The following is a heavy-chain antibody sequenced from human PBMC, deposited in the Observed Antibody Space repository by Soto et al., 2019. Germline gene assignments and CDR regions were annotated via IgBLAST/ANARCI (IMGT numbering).Heavy chain of an antibody. CDR1: GGTLSSYA. J-gene: IGHJ4*02. CDR3: ARGDPPNPAEYYFDY. D-gene: IGHD3-16*01. CDR2: IIPIFGTA. V-gene: IGHV1-69*13. Sequence: SVKVSRKASGGTLSSYAISWVRQAPGQGLEWMGGIIPIFGTANYAQKFQGRVTITADESTSTAYMELSSLRSEDTAVYYCARGDPPNPAEYYFDYWGQGTLVTVSS.